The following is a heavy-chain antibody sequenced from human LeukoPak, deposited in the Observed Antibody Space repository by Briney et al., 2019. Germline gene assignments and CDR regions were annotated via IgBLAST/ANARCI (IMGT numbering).Heavy chain of an antibody. CDR3: ARDSPYSYGSNRISRPSKNFDY. CDR2: IKKDGSEK. D-gene: IGHD5-18*01. V-gene: IGHV3-7*01. CDR1: GLTFSSNW. J-gene: IGHJ4*02. Sequence: GGSLSPSCAPSGLTFSSNWMSWVRQAPGKGLGWGATIKKDGSEKYYVDSVKGRFTISRDNAKNSLYLQMNSLRAEDTAVYYCARDSPYSYGSNRISRPSKNFDYWGQGTLVTVSS.